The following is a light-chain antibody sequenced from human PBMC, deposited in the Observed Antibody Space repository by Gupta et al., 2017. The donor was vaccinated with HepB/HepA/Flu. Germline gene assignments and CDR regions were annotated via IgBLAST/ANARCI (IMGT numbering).Light chain of an antibody. CDR2: EAS. V-gene: IGKV1-5*03. Sequence: DIQMTQSPSTLSASVGDRVTITCRTSQSINSWLAWYQQKPGKAPKLLIYEASTLESGVPSRFSGSGSGTEFTLTISSLQPDDFATYYCQQDNSFSWTFGQGTKVEIK. J-gene: IGKJ1*01. CDR3: QQDNSFSWT. CDR1: QSINSW.